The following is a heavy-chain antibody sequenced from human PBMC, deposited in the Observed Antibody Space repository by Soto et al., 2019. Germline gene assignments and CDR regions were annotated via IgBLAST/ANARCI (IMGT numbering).Heavy chain of an antibody. CDR3: TTRGFGYSSSWYETPFDY. D-gene: IGHD6-13*01. CDR2: IKSKTDGGTT. Sequence: PGGSLRLSCAASGFTFSNAWMSWVRQAPGKGLEWVGRIKSKTDGGTTDYAAPVKGRFTISRDDSKNTLYLQMNSLKTEDTAVYYCTTRGFGYSSSWYETPFDYWGQGTLVTVS. J-gene: IGHJ4*02. V-gene: IGHV3-15*01. CDR1: GFTFSNAW.